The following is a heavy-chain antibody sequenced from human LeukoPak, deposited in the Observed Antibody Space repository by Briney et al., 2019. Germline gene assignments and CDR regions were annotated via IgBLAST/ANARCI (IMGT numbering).Heavy chain of an antibody. Sequence: PGGSLRLSCAASGFTFSSYSMNWVRQAPGKGLEWVSSISSSSSYIYYADSVKGRFTISRDNSKNTLYLQMNSLRAEDTAVYYCAKDLAMPVLRYFDCMDVWGKGTTVTISS. J-gene: IGHJ6*03. D-gene: IGHD3-9*01. CDR1: GFTFSSYS. V-gene: IGHV3-21*04. CDR3: AKDLAMPVLRYFDCMDV. CDR2: ISSSSSYI.